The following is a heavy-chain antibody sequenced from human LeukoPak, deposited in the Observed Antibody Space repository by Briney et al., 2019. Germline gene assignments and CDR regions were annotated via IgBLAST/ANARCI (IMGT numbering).Heavy chain of an antibody. CDR3: TRRLDD. CDR1: GFTFSGHW. V-gene: IGHV3-7*01. J-gene: IGHJ4*02. D-gene: IGHD3-16*01. CDR2: IKQDGSEK. Sequence: GGSLRLSCATSGFTFSGHWMSWVRQAPGKGLEWVANIKQDGSEKYYLDSVKGRFTISRDNAQNSLYPQMNGLRVEDTAVYYCTRRLDDWGQGTLVTVSS.